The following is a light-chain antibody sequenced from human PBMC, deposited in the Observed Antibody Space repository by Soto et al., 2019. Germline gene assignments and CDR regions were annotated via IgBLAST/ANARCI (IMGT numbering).Light chain of an antibody. CDR1: QSISSL. V-gene: IGKV1-5*03. CDR3: KQYGTSPLT. Sequence: DIQMTKSPSTLYASVGDRVTITCRASQSISSLLAWYQQKAGKAPKLLVYKASRLESGVPSGFRGSGSGTEFTLTISSLQPDDFATYYRKQYGTSPLTFGQGTNLEL. CDR2: KAS. J-gene: IGKJ1*01.